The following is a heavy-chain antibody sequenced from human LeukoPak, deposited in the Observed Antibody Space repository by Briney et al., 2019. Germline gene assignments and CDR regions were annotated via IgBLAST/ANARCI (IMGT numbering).Heavy chain of an antibody. Sequence: SETLSLTCTVSGGSISSYYWSWIRQPPGKGLEWIGYIYYSGSTNYNPSLKSRVTISVDTSKNQFSLKLSSVTAADTAVYYCARGSYDSSGYLAEYFQHWGQGTLVTVSS. CDR1: GGSISSYY. D-gene: IGHD3-22*01. J-gene: IGHJ1*01. CDR3: ARGSYDSSGYLAEYFQH. V-gene: IGHV4-59*08. CDR2: IYYSGST.